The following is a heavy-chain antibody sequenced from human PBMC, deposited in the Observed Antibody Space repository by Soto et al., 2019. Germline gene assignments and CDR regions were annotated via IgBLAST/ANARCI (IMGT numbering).Heavy chain of an antibody. CDR3: ARGSRYYDDIWGSYQVDY. CDR2: ISGSGGST. D-gene: IGHD3-16*02. J-gene: IGHJ4*02. CDR1: GFTFSSYA. Sequence: GGSLRLSCAASGFTFSSYAMSWVRQAPGKGLEWVSAISGSGGSTYYADSVKGRVTISRDNSKNTLYLQMNSLRAEDTAVYYCARGSRYYDDIWGSYQVDYWGQGA. V-gene: IGHV3-23*01.